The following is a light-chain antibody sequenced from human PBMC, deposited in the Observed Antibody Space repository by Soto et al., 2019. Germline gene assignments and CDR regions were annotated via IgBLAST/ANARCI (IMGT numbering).Light chain of an antibody. CDR1: QSISDT. J-gene: IGKJ1*01. Sequence: EIVMTQSPATLSVSPGGRATLSCRASQSISDTLAWYQQKPGQAPRLLIYSASIRAAGIPARFSASGSGTDFTLTISDVQPEDFALYYCHQRQSWPRTFGQGTKVDIK. V-gene: IGKV3D-15*03. CDR3: HQRQSWPRT. CDR2: SAS.